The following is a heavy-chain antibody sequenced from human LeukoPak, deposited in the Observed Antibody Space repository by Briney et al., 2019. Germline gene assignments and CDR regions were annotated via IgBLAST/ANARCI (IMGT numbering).Heavy chain of an antibody. CDR3: ARDSNAFDI. D-gene: IGHD2-2*01. CDR2: IYYSGST. J-gene: IGHJ3*02. V-gene: IGHV4-59*12. Sequence: PSETLSLTCSVSGGAISSYYWSWIRQPPGKGLGWIGYIYYSGSTNYNPSLKSRVTISVDTSKNQFSLKLSSVTAADTAVYYCARDSNAFDIWGRGTVVTVSS. CDR1: GGAISSYY.